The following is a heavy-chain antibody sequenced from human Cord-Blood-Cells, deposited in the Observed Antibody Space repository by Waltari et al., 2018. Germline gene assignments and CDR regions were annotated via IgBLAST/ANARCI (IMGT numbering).Heavy chain of an antibody. J-gene: IGHJ4*02. CDR3: ARDLELRLLEWLLYY. CDR2: ISYDGSNK. V-gene: IGHV3-30-3*01. CDR1: GFTFSSYA. D-gene: IGHD3-3*01. Sequence: QVQLVESGGGVVQPGRSLSLSCAASGFTFSSYAMHWVRQGPAKGLEWVADISYDGSNKYYADSVRGRFTISRDTSKNTLYLQMNSLRAEDTAVYYCARDLELRLLEWLLYYWGQGTLVTVSS.